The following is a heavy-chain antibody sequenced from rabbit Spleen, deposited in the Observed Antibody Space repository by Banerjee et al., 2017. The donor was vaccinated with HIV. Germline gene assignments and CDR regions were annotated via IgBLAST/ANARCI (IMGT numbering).Heavy chain of an antibody. V-gene: IGHV1S45*01. CDR3: ARDGAGGSYFDL. J-gene: IGHJ4*01. Sequence: QEQLVESGGGLVQPEGSLTLTCTASGFSFSSTYYMCWVRQAPGKGLEWIGCISTASGSTYYANWAKGPFTISKASSNTVFLQMTSLTAADTATYFCARDGAGGSYFDLWGPGTLVTVS. D-gene: IGHD8-1*01. CDR2: ISTASGST. CDR1: GFSFSSTYY.